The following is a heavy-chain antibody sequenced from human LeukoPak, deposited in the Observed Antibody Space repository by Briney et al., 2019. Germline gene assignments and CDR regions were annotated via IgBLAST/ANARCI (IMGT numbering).Heavy chain of an antibody. CDR1: GFTFSSYS. CDR3: VRSGGYCVGTNCHVDYFHL. J-gene: IGHJ2*01. D-gene: IGHD2-2*01. CDR2: ISSSSSYI. Sequence: GGSLRLSCAASGFTFSSYSMNWVRQAPGKGLEWVSSISSSSSYIYYTDSVKGRLTISRDTARNSLYLQMISLRAEDTAVYYCVRSGGYCVGTNCHVDYFHLWGRGTLVTVSS. V-gene: IGHV3-21*01.